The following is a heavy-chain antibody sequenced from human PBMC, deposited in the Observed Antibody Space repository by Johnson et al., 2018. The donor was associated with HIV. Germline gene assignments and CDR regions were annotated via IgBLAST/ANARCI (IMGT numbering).Heavy chain of an antibody. Sequence: QVQLVESGGGLIQPGGSLRLSCAVFGFTVSRNYMSWVRQAPGKGLEWVAFVSYDGTNEFYADSVKGRFTVSRDSSKNTLFLQMNSLRAEDTAVYFCAKVHIAARWSDAFDIWGQGTMVTVCS. CDR2: VSYDGTNE. CDR3: AKVHIAARWSDAFDI. D-gene: IGHD6-6*01. CDR1: GFTVSRNY. V-gene: IGHV3-30*18. J-gene: IGHJ3*02.